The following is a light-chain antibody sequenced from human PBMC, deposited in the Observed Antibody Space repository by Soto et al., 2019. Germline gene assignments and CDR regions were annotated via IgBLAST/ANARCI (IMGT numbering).Light chain of an antibody. CDR3: QQYDNLPIT. CDR2: DAS. CDR1: QDISNY. J-gene: IGKJ5*01. V-gene: IGKV1-33*01. Sequence: DIQMTQSPSSLSASVGDRVTITCQAIQDISNYLNWYQQKPGKAPKLLIYDASNLETGVPSRFSGSGSGTDFTFTISSLLPEDIATYYCQQYDNLPITFGQGTRLEIK.